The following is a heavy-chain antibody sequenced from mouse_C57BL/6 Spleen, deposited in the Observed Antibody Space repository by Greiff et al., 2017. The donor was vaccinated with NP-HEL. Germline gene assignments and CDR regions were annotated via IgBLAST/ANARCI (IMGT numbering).Heavy chain of an antibody. CDR1: GIDFSRYW. J-gene: IGHJ1*03. CDR3: ARPSYYGSSYDWYFDV. V-gene: IGHV4-1*01. Sequence: DVKLQESGGGLVQPGGSLKLSCAASGIDFSRYWMSWVRRAPGKGLEWIGEINPDSSTINYAPSLKDKFIISRDNAKNTLYLQMSKVRSEDTALYYCARPSYYGSSYDWYFDVWGTGTTVTVSS. CDR2: INPDSSTI. D-gene: IGHD1-1*01.